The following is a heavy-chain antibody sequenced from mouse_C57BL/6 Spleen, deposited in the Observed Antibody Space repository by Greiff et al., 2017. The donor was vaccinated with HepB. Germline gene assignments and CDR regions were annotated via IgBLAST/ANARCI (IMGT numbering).Heavy chain of an antibody. CDR2: IYPGDGDT. CDR3: AINYGYYAMDY. D-gene: IGHD2-4*01. J-gene: IGHJ4*01. Sequence: QVQLQQSGPELVKPGASVKISCKASGYAFSSSWMNWVKQRPGKGLEWIGRIYPGDGDTNYNGKFKGKATLTADKSSSTAYMQLSSLTSEDSAVYFCAINYGYYAMDYWGQGTSVTVSS. V-gene: IGHV1-82*01. CDR1: GYAFSSSW.